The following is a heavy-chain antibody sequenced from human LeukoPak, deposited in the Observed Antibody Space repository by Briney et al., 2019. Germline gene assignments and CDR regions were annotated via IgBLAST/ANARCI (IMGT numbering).Heavy chain of an antibody. CDR2: ISASNGNT. CDR1: GYTFTSYG. J-gene: IGHJ6*04. Sequence: GASVKVSCKASGYTFTSYGISWVRQAPGQGLEWMGWISASNGNTNYAQKLQGRVTMTTDTSTSTAYMELRSLRSDDTAVYYCARGGGSGYVSYYYYGMDVWGKGTTVTVSS. CDR3: ARGGGSGYVSYYYYGMDV. D-gene: IGHD5-12*01. V-gene: IGHV1-18*04.